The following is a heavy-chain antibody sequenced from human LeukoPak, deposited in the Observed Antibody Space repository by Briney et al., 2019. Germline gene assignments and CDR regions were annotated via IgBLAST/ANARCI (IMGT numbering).Heavy chain of an antibody. CDR3: ARYPGDYYDSSGFDN. V-gene: IGHV4-61*02. Sequence: SGTLSLTCTVSGASISSGLHYWNWIRQSAGKGLEWIGRFYISGSTDYNPALKSRVTISVDTSKNQFSLKLTSVTAADTALYYCARYPGDYYDSSGFDNWGQGTLVIVSS. D-gene: IGHD3-22*01. J-gene: IGHJ4*02. CDR2: FYISGST. CDR1: GASISSGLHY.